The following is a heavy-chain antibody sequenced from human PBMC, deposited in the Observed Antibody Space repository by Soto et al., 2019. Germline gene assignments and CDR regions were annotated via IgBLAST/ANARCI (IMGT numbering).Heavy chain of an antibody. Sequence: QITLKESGPTLVKPTQTLTLTCTFSGFSLSSTRMAVGWIRQPPGKALEWLALIHWDDDKRYSPFLKSRLTITKDTSKYQVVLTMSNMDPVDTARYYCAHIVVSGLGYYFDYWGQGTLVTVSS. CDR3: AHIVVSGLGYYFDY. V-gene: IGHV2-5*02. D-gene: IGHD6-19*01. CDR1: GFSLSSTRMA. J-gene: IGHJ4*02. CDR2: IHWDDDK.